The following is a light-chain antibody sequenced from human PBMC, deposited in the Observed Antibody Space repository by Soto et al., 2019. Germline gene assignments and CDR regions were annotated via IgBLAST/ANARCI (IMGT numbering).Light chain of an antibody. V-gene: IGLV2-14*01. CDR2: DVS. J-gene: IGLJ2*01. CDR3: SSYTSSSTLV. Sequence: QSVLTQPASVSGSPGQSITISCTGNSSDVGGYNYVSWYQQHPGKAPKLMIYDVSNRPSGVSNRFSGSKSGNTASLIISGLQAEDAADYYCSSYTSSSTLVFGGGTKLTVL. CDR1: SSDVGGYNY.